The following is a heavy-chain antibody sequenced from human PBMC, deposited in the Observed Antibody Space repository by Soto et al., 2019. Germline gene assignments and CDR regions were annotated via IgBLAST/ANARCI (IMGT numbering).Heavy chain of an antibody. CDR3: ARHFGDYVWGSYYNWFDP. D-gene: IGHD3-16*01. CDR1: GGSFSGYY. CDR2: INHSGST. Sequence: SETLSLTCAVYGGSFSGYYWSWIRQPPGKGLEWIGEINHSGSTNYNPSLKSRVTILVDTSKNQFSLKLSSVTAADTAVYYCARHFGDYVWGSYYNWFDPSGQGAMVTVSS. J-gene: IGHJ5*02. V-gene: IGHV4-34*01.